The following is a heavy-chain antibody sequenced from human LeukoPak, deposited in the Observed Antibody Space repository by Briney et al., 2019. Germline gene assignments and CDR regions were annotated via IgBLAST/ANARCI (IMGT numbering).Heavy chain of an antibody. CDR3: AKPISGGLAVTADWFAP. Sequence: GRSLRLSCAASGFTFSSYGMHWVRQAPGKGLEWVAVISYDGSNKYYADSVKGRFTISRDNSKNTLYLQLNTLRADDTAVYYCAKPISGGLAVTADWFAPWGQGTLVVVSS. D-gene: IGHD6-19*01. CDR2: ISYDGSNK. J-gene: IGHJ5*01. V-gene: IGHV3-30*18. CDR1: GFTFSSYG.